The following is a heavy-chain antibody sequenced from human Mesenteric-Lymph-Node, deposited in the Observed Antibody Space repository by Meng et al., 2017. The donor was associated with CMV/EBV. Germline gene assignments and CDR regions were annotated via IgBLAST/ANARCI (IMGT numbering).Heavy chain of an antibody. J-gene: IGHJ4*02. V-gene: IGHV2-5*01. Sequence: SGPTLVKPTQTLTLTCTFSGFSLSTSGVGVGWIRQPPGKALEWLALIYWNDDKRYSPSLKSRLTITKDTSKNQVVLTMTNMDPVDTATYYCAHRGSSSWLSAEADYWGQGTLVTVSS. D-gene: IGHD6-13*01. CDR1: GFSLSTSGVG. CDR3: AHRGSSSWLSAEADY. CDR2: IYWNDDK.